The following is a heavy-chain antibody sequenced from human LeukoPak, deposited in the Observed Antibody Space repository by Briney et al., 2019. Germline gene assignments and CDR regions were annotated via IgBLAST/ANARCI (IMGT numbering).Heavy chain of an antibody. V-gene: IGHV3-73*01. CDR3: TRHILENSSSNYNWFDP. J-gene: IGHJ5*02. CDR2: IRSKANSYAT. Sequence: PGGSLRLSCAASGFTFSGSAMHWVRQASGKGLEWVGRIRSKANSYATAYAASVKGRFTISRDDSKNTAYLQMNSLKTEDTAVYYCTRHILENSSSNYNWFDPWGQGTLVTVTS. D-gene: IGHD6-6*01. CDR1: GFTFSGSA.